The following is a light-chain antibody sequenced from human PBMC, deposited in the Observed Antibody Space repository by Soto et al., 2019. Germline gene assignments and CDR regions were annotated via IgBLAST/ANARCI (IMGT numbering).Light chain of an antibody. J-gene: IGLJ1*01. CDR3: TSPTPGSLYV. Sequence: QSVLTQPASVSGSPGQSITISCTGTSSDVGNYNYVSWYQQYPGRVPKLLIYMVSNRPSGVSNRFSGSKSGNTASLTISGLQAEDEADYFCTSPTPGSLYVLGTGTKVTAL. CDR2: MVS. V-gene: IGLV2-14*01. CDR1: SSDVGNYNY.